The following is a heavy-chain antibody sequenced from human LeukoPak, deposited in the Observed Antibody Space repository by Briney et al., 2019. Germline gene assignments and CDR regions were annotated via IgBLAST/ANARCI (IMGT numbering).Heavy chain of an antibody. CDR1: GFTFSSYA. J-gene: IGHJ4*02. Sequence: GGSLRLSCAASGFTFSSYAMSWVRQAPGKGLEWVSAISGSGGSTYYADSVKGRFTISRDNSKNTLYLQMNSLRAEDTAVYHCAKSWSMVGRYYGSGSSFVNFDYWGQGTLVTVSS. V-gene: IGHV3-23*01. D-gene: IGHD3-10*01. CDR2: ISGSGGST. CDR3: AKSWSMVGRYYGSGSSFVNFDY.